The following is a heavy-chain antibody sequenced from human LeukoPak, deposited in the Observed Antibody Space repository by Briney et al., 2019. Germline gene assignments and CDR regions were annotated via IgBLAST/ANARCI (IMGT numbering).Heavy chain of an antibody. CDR3: ARDLSAAFDF. CDR2: LVYDARS. CDR1: GFTFSNYI. Sequence: AGGSLRLSCAASGFTFSNYIMNWVRQAPGKGLEWVARLVYDARSDYANSVKGRFSISRDDSKNTLFLDMSNLRVEDTALYYCARDLSAAFDFWGQGVLVTVSS. D-gene: IGHD6-19*01. V-gene: IGHV3-33*08. J-gene: IGHJ4*02.